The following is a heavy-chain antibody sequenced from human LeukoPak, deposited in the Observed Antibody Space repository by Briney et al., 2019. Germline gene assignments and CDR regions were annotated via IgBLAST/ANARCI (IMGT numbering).Heavy chain of an antibody. D-gene: IGHD6-13*01. CDR2: ISSSSSYI. V-gene: IGHV3-21*04. CDR1: GFTFSSYS. J-gene: IGHJ5*02. Sequence: GSLRLSCAASGFTFSSYSMNWVRQAPGKGLEWVSSISSSSSYIYYADSVKGRFTISRDNAKNSLYLQMNSLRAEDTALYYCAKVISSSWYVARFDPWGQGTLVTVSS. CDR3: AKVISSSWYVARFDP.